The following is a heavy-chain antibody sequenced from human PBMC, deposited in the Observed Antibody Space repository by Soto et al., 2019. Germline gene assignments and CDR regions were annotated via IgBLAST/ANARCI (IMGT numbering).Heavy chain of an antibody. CDR2: IWYDGSNK. Sequence: PGWSLRLSCAASGFTFSSYGMHWVRQAPGKGLERVAVIWYDGSNKYYADSVKGRFTISRDNSKNTLYLQMNSLRAADTAVYYCARESGYDYFHYGMNVWGQGTTVPSP. V-gene: IGHV3-33*01. CDR3: ARESGYDYFHYGMNV. CDR1: GFTFSSYG. J-gene: IGHJ6*02. D-gene: IGHD5-12*01.